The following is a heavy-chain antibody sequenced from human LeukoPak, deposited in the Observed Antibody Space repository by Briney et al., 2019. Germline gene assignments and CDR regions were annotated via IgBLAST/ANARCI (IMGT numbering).Heavy chain of an antibody. V-gene: IGHV3-21*01. CDR3: ARTDSSGYYSQGDFDY. J-gene: IGHJ4*02. CDR2: ISSSSSYI. Sequence: GGSLRVSCAASGFTFSSYSMNWVRQAPGKGLEWVSSISSSSSYIYYADSVKGRFSISRDNAKNSLYLQMNSLRAEDTAVYYCARTDSSGYYSQGDFDYWGQGTLVTVSS. CDR1: GFTFSSYS. D-gene: IGHD3-22*01.